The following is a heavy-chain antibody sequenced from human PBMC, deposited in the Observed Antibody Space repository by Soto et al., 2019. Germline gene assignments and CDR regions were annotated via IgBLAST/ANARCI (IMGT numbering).Heavy chain of an antibody. D-gene: IGHD5-12*01. CDR2: IYYDGST. Sequence: SETLSLTCTVSGGSVSSGNYYWSWIRQPPGKGLEWIGNIYYDGSTYYSPSLKSKVTMSADTSKNQFSLKLNSVTAAGTPVYFCASDSVAYESFDYWGQGTLVTVSS. J-gene: IGHJ4*02. CDR1: GGSVSSGNYY. CDR3: ASDSVAYESFDY. V-gene: IGHV4-61*01.